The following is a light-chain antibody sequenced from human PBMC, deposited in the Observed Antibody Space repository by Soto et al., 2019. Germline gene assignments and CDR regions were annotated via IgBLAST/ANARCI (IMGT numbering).Light chain of an antibody. V-gene: IGKV1-5*03. Sequence: DIPMTQSPSILSTSVGDRDTITCRASQSVSGRLAWYQQKPGKAPKLLIYRASSLRSGVTSRFSGSASGTEFPLTIGGLQPEDFATYYCQQYDRYPLSFGGWTKVEI. CDR1: QSVSGR. CDR3: QQYDRYPLS. CDR2: RAS. J-gene: IGKJ4*01.